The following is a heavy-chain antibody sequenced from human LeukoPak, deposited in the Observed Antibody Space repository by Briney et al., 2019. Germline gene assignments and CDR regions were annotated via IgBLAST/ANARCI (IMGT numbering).Heavy chain of an antibody. V-gene: IGHV1-8*03. Sequence: ASVKVSCTASGYAFTSYDINWVRQATGQGLEWMGYMNPNSGNGGYAQKFQGRVTITTDTSSSTAYMELSGLTSEDTAVYYCARELRRDEIWGQGTLVTVSS. CDR1: GYAFTSYD. CDR2: MNPNSGNG. D-gene: IGHD6-25*01. J-gene: IGHJ3*02. CDR3: ARELRRDEI.